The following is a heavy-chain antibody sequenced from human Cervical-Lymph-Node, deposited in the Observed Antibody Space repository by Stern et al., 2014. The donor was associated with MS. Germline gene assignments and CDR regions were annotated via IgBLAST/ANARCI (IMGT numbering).Heavy chain of an antibody. Sequence: EVQLEESGGGLVKPGESLRLSCEASGFNFSTYTMNWVRQAPGQGLEWVSTISRGVSSIYYAESLKGRFTISRDNTKNSLYLHMKSLRPEDTAVYYCARDDWGINDFGMDAWGQGTTVTVSS. CDR1: GFNFSTYT. V-gene: IGHV3-21*01. CDR2: ISRGVSSI. J-gene: IGHJ6*02. CDR3: ARDDWGINDFGMDA. D-gene: IGHD7-27*01.